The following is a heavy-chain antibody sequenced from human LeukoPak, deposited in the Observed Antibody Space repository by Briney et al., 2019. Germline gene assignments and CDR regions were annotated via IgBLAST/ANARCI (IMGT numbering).Heavy chain of an antibody. CDR3: ARDHGRMVATDDY. J-gene: IGHJ4*02. Sequence: ASVKVSCKASGYTFTGYYMHWVRQAPGQGLEWMGWINPNSGGTNYAQKFQGRVTMTRDTPISTAYMELSRLRSDDTAVYYCARDHGRMVATDDYWGQGTLVTVSS. V-gene: IGHV1-2*02. D-gene: IGHD5-12*01. CDR2: INPNSGGT. CDR1: GYTFTGYY.